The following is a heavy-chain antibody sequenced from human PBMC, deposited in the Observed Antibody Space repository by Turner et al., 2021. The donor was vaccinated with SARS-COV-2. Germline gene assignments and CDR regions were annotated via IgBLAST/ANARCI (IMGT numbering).Heavy chain of an antibody. J-gene: IGHJ6*02. CDR1: GGSISSYY. CDR2: IHYSGST. Sequence: QVQLQESGPGLVKPSETLSLTCTVSGGSISSYYWSWIRQPPGKGLEWIGYIHYSGSTNYNPSLKSRVTISVDTSKNQFSLKLGSVTAADTAVYYCARHPLNYEFWSGYYYYGMDVWGQGTTVTVSS. V-gene: IGHV4-59*08. CDR3: ARHPLNYEFWSGYYYYGMDV. D-gene: IGHD3-3*01.